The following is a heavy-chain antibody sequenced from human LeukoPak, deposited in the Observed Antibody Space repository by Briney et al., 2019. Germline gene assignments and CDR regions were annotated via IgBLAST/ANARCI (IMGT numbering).Heavy chain of an antibody. Sequence: ASVKVSCKASGYTFTGYYMHWVRQAPGQGLEWMGWINPNSGGTNYAQKFQGRVTMTRDTSISTAYMELSRLRSDDTAVYYCARELGTTSFLGYWGQGTLVTVSS. D-gene: IGHD2/OR15-2a*01. CDR1: GYTFTGYY. CDR3: ARELGTTSFLGY. J-gene: IGHJ4*02. CDR2: INPNSGGT. V-gene: IGHV1-2*02.